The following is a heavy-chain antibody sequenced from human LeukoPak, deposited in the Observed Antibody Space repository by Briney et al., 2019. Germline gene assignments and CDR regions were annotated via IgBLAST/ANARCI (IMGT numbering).Heavy chain of an antibody. Sequence: SETLSLTCTVSGGSISSYYWSWIRQPPGKGLEWIGYIYYSGSTNYNPSLKSRVTISVDTSKNQFSLKLSSVAAADTAVYYCARARIQLWSYYFDYWGQGTLVTVSS. D-gene: IGHD5-18*01. V-gene: IGHV4-59*01. CDR3: ARARIQLWSYYFDY. J-gene: IGHJ4*02. CDR1: GGSISSYY. CDR2: IYYSGST.